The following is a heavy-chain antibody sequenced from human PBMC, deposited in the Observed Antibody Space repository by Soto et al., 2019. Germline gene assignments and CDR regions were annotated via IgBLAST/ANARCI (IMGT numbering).Heavy chain of an antibody. J-gene: IGHJ4*02. Sequence: GESLKISCKGSGYSFTSYWIGCVRQMPGKGLEWMGIIYPGDSDTRYSPSFQGQVTISADKSISTAYLQWSSLKASDTAMYYCAREYYDFWSGYRRFDYWGQGTLVTVSS. CDR3: AREYYDFWSGYRRFDY. CDR2: IYPGDSDT. CDR1: GYSFTSYW. D-gene: IGHD3-3*01. V-gene: IGHV5-51*01.